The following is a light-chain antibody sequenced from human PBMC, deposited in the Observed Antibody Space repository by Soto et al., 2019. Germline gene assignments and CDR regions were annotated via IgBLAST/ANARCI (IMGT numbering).Light chain of an antibody. Sequence: DTQMTQSPATLSASIGDRATVTCRASLSISTYLAWYQQKSGKAPKLLIYDASSLERGVPSRFSGSGSGTEFTLTISSLQPDDFATYYCHQYNSYPYTFGQGTKLEIK. J-gene: IGKJ2*01. CDR1: LSISTY. V-gene: IGKV1-5*01. CDR2: DAS. CDR3: HQYNSYPYT.